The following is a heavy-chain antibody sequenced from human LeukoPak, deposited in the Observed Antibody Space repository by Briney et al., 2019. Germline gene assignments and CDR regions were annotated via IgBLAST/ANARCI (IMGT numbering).Heavy chain of an antibody. CDR2: INSAGST. D-gene: IGHD4-17*01. Sequence: GGSLRLSCVASRFQFSSYAMSWVRQAPGKGLEWVSAINSAGSTYYGDSVRGRFTISRDNSKNVLHLQMNSLRAEDTALYYCAKDQNTVATAPFDYWGLGTLVTVSS. CDR3: AKDQNTVATAPFDY. J-gene: IGHJ4*02. CDR1: RFQFSSYA. V-gene: IGHV3-23*01.